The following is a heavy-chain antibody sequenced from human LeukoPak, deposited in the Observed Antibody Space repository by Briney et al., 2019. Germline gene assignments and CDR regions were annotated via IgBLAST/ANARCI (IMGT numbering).Heavy chain of an antibody. CDR1: GYTFTSYA. V-gene: IGHV1-3*01. Sequence: ASVKVSCKDSGYTFTSYAMHWVRQAPGQRLEWMGGFDPEDGETIYAQKLQGRVTMTTDTSTSTAYMELRSLRSDDTAVYYCARDLEIGYSYGWGYWGQGTLVTVSS. CDR3: ARDLEIGYSYGWGY. D-gene: IGHD5-18*01. J-gene: IGHJ4*02. CDR2: FDPEDGET.